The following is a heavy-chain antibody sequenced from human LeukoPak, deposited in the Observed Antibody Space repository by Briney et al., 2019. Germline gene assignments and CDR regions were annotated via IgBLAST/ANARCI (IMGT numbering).Heavy chain of an antibody. J-gene: IGHJ4*02. CDR1: GGTFSSYA. Sequence: SVKVSCKASGGTFSSYAISWVRQAPGQGLEWMGGIIPIFGTANYAQKFQGRVTITTDESTSTAYMELSSLRSEDTAVYYCASHPYYSYHFDYWGQGTLVTVSS. CDR2: IIPIFGTA. D-gene: IGHD1-26*01. CDR3: ASHPYYSYHFDY. V-gene: IGHV1-69*05.